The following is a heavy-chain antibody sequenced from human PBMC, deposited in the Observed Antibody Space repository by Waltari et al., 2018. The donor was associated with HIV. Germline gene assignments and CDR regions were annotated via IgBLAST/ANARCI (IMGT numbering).Heavy chain of an antibody. CDR1: GFTFSSYA. CDR2: IGGSGGSK. J-gene: IGHJ4*02. Sequence: EVQLLESGGGLVQPGGSLRLSCAASGFTFSSYAMSWVRQAPGKGLKWGSCIGGSGGSKYYADSVKGRFTSARDNSKNTLYLQMISLRAEDTAVYYCAKDIRTYYDSSGPLGYWGQGTLVTVSS. V-gene: IGHV3-23*01. CDR3: AKDIRTYYDSSGPLGY. D-gene: IGHD3-22*01.